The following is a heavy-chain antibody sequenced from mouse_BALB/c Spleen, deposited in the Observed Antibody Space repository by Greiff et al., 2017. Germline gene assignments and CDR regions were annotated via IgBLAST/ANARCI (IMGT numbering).Heavy chain of an antibody. Sequence: EVQLVESGAELVKPGASVKLSCTASGFNIKDTYMHWVKQRPEQGLEWIGRIDPANGNTKYDPKFQGKATITADTSSNTAYLQLSSLTSEDTAVYYCARAIYYYGRSYPGFAYWGQGTLVTVSA. V-gene: IGHV14-3*02. CDR2: IDPANGNT. D-gene: IGHD1-1*01. J-gene: IGHJ3*01. CDR1: GFNIKDTY. CDR3: ARAIYYYGRSYPGFAY.